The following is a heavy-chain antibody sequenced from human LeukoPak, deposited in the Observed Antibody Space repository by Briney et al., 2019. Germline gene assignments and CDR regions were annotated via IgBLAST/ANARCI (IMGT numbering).Heavy chain of an antibody. CDR3: ARTQQATVTPAHFDY. D-gene: IGHD4-17*01. CDR2: INPNSGGT. Sequence: ASVKVSCKASGYTFTGYYMHWVRQAPGQGLEWMGWINPNSGGTNYAQKFQGWVTLTRDTSISTAYMELNRLRPDDTSVYYCARTQQATVTPAHFDYWGQGTLVTVSS. J-gene: IGHJ4*02. V-gene: IGHV1-2*04. CDR1: GYTFTGYY.